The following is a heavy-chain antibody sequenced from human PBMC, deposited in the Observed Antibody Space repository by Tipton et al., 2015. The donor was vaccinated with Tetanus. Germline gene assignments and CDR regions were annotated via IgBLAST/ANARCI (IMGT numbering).Heavy chain of an antibody. J-gene: IGHJ2*01. V-gene: IGHV4-34*01. CDR1: GGSFSGYY. CDR2: INHSGST. CDR3: ARGGYCSGGSCYPRLWYFDL. D-gene: IGHD2-15*01. Sequence: TLSLTCAVYGGSFSGYYWSWIRQPPGKGLEWIGEINHSGSTNCNPSLKSRVTISVDTSKNQFSLKLSSVTAADTAVYYCARGGYCSGGSCYPRLWYFDLWGRGTLVTVSS.